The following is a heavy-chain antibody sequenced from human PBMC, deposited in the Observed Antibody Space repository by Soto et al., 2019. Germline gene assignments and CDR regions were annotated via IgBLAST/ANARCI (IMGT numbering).Heavy chain of an antibody. J-gene: IGHJ4*02. Sequence: GESLKISCKGSGYSFTSYWIGWVRQMPGKGLEWMGIIYPGDSDTRYSPSFQGQVTISADKSISTAYLQWSSLKASETAMYYCARHGVPEMATIDPPDYWGQGTLVTVSS. CDR3: ARHGVPEMATIDPPDY. V-gene: IGHV5-51*01. CDR1: GYSFTSYW. D-gene: IGHD5-12*01. CDR2: IYPGDSDT.